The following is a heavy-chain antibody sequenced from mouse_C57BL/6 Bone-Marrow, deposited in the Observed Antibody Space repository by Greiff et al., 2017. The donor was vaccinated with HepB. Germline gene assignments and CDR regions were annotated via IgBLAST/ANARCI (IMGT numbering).Heavy chain of an antibody. CDR3: ARLSTVVATDYAMDY. CDR1: GYTFTSYW. V-gene: IGHV1-72*01. CDR2: IDPNSGGT. D-gene: IGHD1-1*01. Sequence: QVHVKQPGAELVKPGASVKLSCKASGYTFTSYWMHWVKQRPGRGLEWIGRIDPNSGGTKYNEKFKSKATLTVDKPSSTAYMQLSSLTSEDSAVYYCARLSTVVATDYAMDYWGQGTSVTVSS. J-gene: IGHJ4*01.